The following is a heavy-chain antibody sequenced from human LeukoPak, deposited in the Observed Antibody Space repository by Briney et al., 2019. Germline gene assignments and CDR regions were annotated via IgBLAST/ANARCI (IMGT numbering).Heavy chain of an antibody. Sequence: PSETLSLTCTVSGGSISSSSYYWGWIRQPPGKGLEWIGTFYYSGSTYYNPSLKSRVTISVDTSKNQLSLKLSSVTAADTAVYYCAREPGFDSSGYLNWFDPWGQGTLVTVSS. CDR1: GGSISSSSYY. CDR2: FYYSGST. V-gene: IGHV4-39*07. J-gene: IGHJ5*02. CDR3: AREPGFDSSGYLNWFDP. D-gene: IGHD3-22*01.